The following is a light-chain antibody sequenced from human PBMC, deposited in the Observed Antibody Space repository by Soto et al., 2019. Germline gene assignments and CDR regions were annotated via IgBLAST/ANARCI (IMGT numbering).Light chain of an antibody. CDR2: EVS. V-gene: IGLV2-14*01. Sequence: QSVLTQPPSASGSPGQSVAISCTGTISDVGGQNYVSWYQQHPGKAPKLMIYEVSNRPSGVSHRFSGSKSGNTASLTISGLQAEDEADYYCTSYTSSSTLYVFGTGTKVTVL. CDR1: ISDVGGQNY. J-gene: IGLJ1*01. CDR3: TSYTSSSTLYV.